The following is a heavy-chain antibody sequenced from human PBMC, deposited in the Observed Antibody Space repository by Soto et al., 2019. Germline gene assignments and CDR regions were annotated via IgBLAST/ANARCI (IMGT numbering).Heavy chain of an antibody. J-gene: IGHJ6*04. CDR2: IYSGGST. CDR1: GFTVSRNY. Sequence: GGSLRLSWLASGFTVSRNYMSWVRQAPGKGLEWVSVIYSGGSTYYADSVKGRFTISRDNSKNTLYLQMNRLSAEDTAAYYCARGYSYGYGKSYCMDVWGKGTTVTVSS. CDR3: ARGYSYGYGKSYCMDV. D-gene: IGHD5-18*01. V-gene: IGHV3-53*01.